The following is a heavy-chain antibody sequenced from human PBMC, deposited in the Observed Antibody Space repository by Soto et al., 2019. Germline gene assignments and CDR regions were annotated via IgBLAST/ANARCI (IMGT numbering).Heavy chain of an antibody. J-gene: IGHJ4*02. CDR2: IYYSGST. D-gene: IGHD3-22*01. Sequence: SETLSLTCTVSGGSISSYYWSWIRQPPGKGLEWIGYIYYSGSTNYNPSLKSRVTISVDTSKNQFSLKLSSVIAADTAVYYCARQTYYYDSSGSQPTYFDYWGQGTLVTVSS. CDR3: ARQTYYYDSSGSQPTYFDY. V-gene: IGHV4-59*08. CDR1: GGSISSYY.